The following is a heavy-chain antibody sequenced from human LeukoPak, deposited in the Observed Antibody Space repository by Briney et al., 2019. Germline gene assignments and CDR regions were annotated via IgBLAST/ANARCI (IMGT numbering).Heavy chain of an antibody. Sequence: SQTLSLTCAISGDSVSSNSAAWNWSRQSPSRGLEWLGRTYYRSKWYNDYAVSVKSRITISPDTSKNQFSLQLNSVTPEDTAVYYCARDRYGSGSFYYYYGMDVWGQGTTVTVCS. CDR3: ARDRYGSGSFYYYYGMDV. CDR2: TYYRSKWYN. D-gene: IGHD3-10*01. CDR1: GDSVSSNSAA. J-gene: IGHJ6*02. V-gene: IGHV6-1*01.